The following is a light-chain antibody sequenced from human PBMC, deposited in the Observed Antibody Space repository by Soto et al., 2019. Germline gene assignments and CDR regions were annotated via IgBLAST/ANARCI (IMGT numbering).Light chain of an antibody. Sequence: EIVLTQSPGTLSLSPGERATLSCRASQSVSSSYLAWYQQKPGQAPRLLIYGASSRATGIPDRFSGSGSGTDFTLTISRLEPEVFTVYYCQQKGTFGPGTKVDIK. CDR2: GAS. V-gene: IGKV3-20*01. J-gene: IGKJ3*01. CDR3: QQKGT. CDR1: QSVSSSY.